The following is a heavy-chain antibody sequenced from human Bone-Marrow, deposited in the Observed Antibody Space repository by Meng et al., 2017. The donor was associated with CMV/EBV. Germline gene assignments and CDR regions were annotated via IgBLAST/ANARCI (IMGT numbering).Heavy chain of an antibody. J-gene: IGHJ4*01. CDR3: AKASCSSTSCHPYYFDY. CDR1: GFTFSSYA. CDR2: ISGSGGST. V-gene: IGHV3-23*01. Sequence: GESLKISCAASGFTFSSYAMSWVRQAPGKGLEWVSAISGSGGSTYYADSVKGRFTISRDNSKNTLYLQMNSLRAEDTAVYYCAKASCSSTSCHPYYFDYWGHGTLVTVSS. D-gene: IGHD2-2*01.